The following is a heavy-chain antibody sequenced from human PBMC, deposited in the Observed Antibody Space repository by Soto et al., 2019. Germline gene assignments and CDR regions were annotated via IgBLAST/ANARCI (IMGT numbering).Heavy chain of an antibody. Sequence: KPSETLSLTCTVSGGSISSGDHYWSWIRQPPGKGLEWIGYIYYSGTTYYNPSLKSRVTISVDTSESQFSLKVNSVTAADTAVYYCARALIQLWPHYYYGMDVWGQGTTVTVSS. D-gene: IGHD5-18*01. CDR3: ARALIQLWPHYYYGMDV. CDR2: IYYSGTT. V-gene: IGHV4-30-4*01. J-gene: IGHJ6*02. CDR1: GGSISSGDHY.